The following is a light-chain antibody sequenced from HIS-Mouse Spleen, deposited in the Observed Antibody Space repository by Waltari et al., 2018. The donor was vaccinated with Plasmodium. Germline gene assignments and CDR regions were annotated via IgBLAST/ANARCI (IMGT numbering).Light chain of an antibody. CDR2: EGS. J-gene: IGLJ2*01. V-gene: IGLV2-23*03. CDR1: SSDVGSYNL. CDR3: CSYAGSSTFVV. Sequence: QSALTQPASVSGSPGQSITISCTGTSSDVGSYNLVSWYQQHPGKAPKLMIYEGSKRPSGVSKRFCGSKSGNTASLTIAGRQAEDEADYYCCSYAGSSTFVVFGGGTKLTVL.